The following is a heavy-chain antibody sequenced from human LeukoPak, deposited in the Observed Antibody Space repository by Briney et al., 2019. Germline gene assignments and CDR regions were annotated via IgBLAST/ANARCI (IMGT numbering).Heavy chain of an antibody. V-gene: IGHV1-2*02. CDR2: INPNSGGT. D-gene: IGHD3-3*01. CDR3: AREDYDFWSGYSHFDY. CDR1: GYTFTCYY. Sequence: ASVKVSCKASGYTFTCYYMHWVRQAPGQGLEWMGWINPNSGGTNYAQKFQGRVTMTRDTSISTAYMELSRLRSDDTAVYYCAREDYDFWSGYSHFDYWSQGTLVTVSS. J-gene: IGHJ4*02.